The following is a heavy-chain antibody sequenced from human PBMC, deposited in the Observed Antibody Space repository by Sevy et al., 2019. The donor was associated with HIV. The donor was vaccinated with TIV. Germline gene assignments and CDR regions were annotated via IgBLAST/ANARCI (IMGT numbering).Heavy chain of an antibody. D-gene: IGHD6-13*01. J-gene: IGHJ4*02. CDR1: GGSFSGYY. Sequence: WETLSLTCAVYGGSFSGYYWSWIRQPPGKGLEWIGEINHSGSTNYNPSLKSRVTISVDTSKNQFSLKLSSVTAADTAVYYCARGFGAAAGRGNRGDYWGQGTLVTVSS. V-gene: IGHV4-34*01. CDR2: INHSGST. CDR3: ARGFGAAAGRGNRGDY.